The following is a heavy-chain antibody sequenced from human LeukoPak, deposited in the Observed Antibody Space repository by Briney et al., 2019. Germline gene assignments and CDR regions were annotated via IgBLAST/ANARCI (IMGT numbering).Heavy chain of an antibody. Sequence: ASVKVSCMASGYTFTGYYMHWVRQAPGQGLEWMGRINPNSGGTNYAQKFQGRVTMTRDTSISTAYMELSRLRSDDTAVYYCASRQWLRGRFDYWGQGTLVTVSS. CDR2: INPNSGGT. CDR3: ASRQWLRGRFDY. J-gene: IGHJ4*02. V-gene: IGHV1-2*06. CDR1: GYTFTGYY. D-gene: IGHD5-12*01.